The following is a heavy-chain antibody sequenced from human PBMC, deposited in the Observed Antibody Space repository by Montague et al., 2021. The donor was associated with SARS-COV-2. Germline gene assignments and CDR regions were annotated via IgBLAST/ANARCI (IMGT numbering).Heavy chain of an antibody. CDR1: SGSISDYY. CDR3: ARVKKDGFNWGLDY. Sequence: SETLSLTCSVSSGSISDYYWSWIRQPPGEGLEWIGYISHSGSTNYNPSLKSRVTMSLDMSKNDFSLTLNSVTAADTAVYFCARVKKDGFNWGLDYWGQGTLVTASS. D-gene: IGHD5-24*01. CDR2: ISHSGST. V-gene: IGHV4-59*01. J-gene: IGHJ4*02.